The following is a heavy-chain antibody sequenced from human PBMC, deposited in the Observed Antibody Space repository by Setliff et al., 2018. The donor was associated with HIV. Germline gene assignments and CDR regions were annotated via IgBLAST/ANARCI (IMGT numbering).Heavy chain of an antibody. CDR2: INHSGST. CDR1: GGSFSGYY. V-gene: IGHV4-34*01. J-gene: IGHJ4*02. Sequence: PSETLSLTCAVYGGSFSGYYWSWIRQPPGKGLEWIGEINHSGSTNYNPSLKSRVTISVDTSKNQFSLKLSSVTAADMAVYYCARNPVTTVTTRYFDYWGQGTLVTVSS. CDR3: ARNPVTTVTTRYFDY. D-gene: IGHD4-4*01.